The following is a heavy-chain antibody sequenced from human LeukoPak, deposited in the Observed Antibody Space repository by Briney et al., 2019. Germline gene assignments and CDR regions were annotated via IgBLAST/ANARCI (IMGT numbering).Heavy chain of an antibody. D-gene: IGHD6-19*01. Sequence: GGSLRLSCAASGFTFSSYSMNWVRQAPGKGLEWVSYISSSSSNIYSADSVKGRFTISRDNAKNSLYLQMNSLRAEDTAVYYCARVVAGPFDYWGQGTLVTVSS. CDR3: ARVVAGPFDY. V-gene: IGHV3-48*01. J-gene: IGHJ4*02. CDR1: GFTFSSYS. CDR2: ISSSSSNI.